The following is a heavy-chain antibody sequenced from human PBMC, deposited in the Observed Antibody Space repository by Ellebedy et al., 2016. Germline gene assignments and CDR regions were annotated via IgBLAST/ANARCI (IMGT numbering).Heavy chain of an antibody. J-gene: IGHJ3*02. CDR3: AREQPTDAFDI. CDR1: GGSISSSSYY. Sequence: GSLRLXXTVSGGSISSSSYYWGWIRQPPGKGLEWIGSIYYSGSTYYNPSLKSRVTMSVDTSKNQFSLKLSSVTAADTAVYYCAREQPTDAFDIWGQGTMVTVSS. CDR2: IYYSGST. D-gene: IGHD6-13*01. V-gene: IGHV4-39*07.